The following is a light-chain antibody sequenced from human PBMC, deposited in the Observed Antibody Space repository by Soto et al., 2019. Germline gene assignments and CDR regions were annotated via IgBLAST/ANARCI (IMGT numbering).Light chain of an antibody. Sequence: QSVLTQPPSGSGSPGQSVTISCTGTSSDVGRYDRVSWYQQSPGTAPKLIIYEVTNRPSGVPDRFSGSKSGNTASLTISGLQAEDEADFYVSSYASSSRYIFGTGAKVTVL. CDR2: EVT. CDR1: SSDVGRYDR. J-gene: IGLJ1*01. CDR3: SSYASSSRYI. V-gene: IGLV2-18*02.